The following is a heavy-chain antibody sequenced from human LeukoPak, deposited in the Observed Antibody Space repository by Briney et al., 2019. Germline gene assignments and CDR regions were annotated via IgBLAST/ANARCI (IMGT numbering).Heavy chain of an antibody. V-gene: IGHV4-61*02. Sequence: SETLSLTCTVPNASISSNTYFWSWIRQPAGKGLEWIGRMSSSGVSTYSPSLKSRVTISIDTSRNQFSMNLNSVTAADTAVYYCARGAGPPWFDPWGQGTLVTVSS. CDR2: MSSSGVS. J-gene: IGHJ5*02. D-gene: IGHD6-19*01. CDR1: NASISSNTYF. CDR3: ARGAGPPWFDP.